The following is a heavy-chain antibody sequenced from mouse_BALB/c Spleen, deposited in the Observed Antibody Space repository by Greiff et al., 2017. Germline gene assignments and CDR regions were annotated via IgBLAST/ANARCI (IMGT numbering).Heavy chain of an antibody. V-gene: IGHV5-17*02. Sequence: EVNVVESGGGLVQPGGSRKLSCAASGFTFSSFGMHWVRQAPEKGLEWVAYISSGSSTIYYADTVKGRFTISRDNPKNTLFLQMTSLRSEDTAMYYCARSRVITTVVATPYAMDYWGQGTSVTVSS. D-gene: IGHD1-1*01. J-gene: IGHJ4*01. CDR3: ARSRVITTVVATPYAMDY. CDR2: ISSGSSTI. CDR1: GFTFSSFG.